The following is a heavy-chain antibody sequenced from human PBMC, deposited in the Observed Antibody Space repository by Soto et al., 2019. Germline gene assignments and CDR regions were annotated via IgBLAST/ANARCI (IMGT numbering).Heavy chain of an antibody. D-gene: IGHD3-22*01. CDR1: GGSISTTNW. CDR3: ASGFDSDGLYNGGHP. V-gene: IGHV4-4*02. J-gene: IGHJ5*02. CDR2: ILHIGST. Sequence: VQLQESGPGLVKPSGTLSLTCTVSGGSISTTNWWSWVRQSPGKGLEWIGEILHIGSTNYNPSLKCRVTMSIDKSKNPFSLRLSSVTAADTAVYYCASGFDSDGLYNGGHPWGQGTLVSVSS.